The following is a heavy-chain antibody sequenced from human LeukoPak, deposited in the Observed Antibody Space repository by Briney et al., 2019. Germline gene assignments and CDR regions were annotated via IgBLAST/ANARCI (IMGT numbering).Heavy chain of an antibody. CDR3: ARVLGGIGSGFDF. V-gene: IGHV4-39*01. Sequence: PSETLSLTCTVSGGSISSSSYYWGWIRQPPGKGLEWIGSIYYSGSTYYNPSLKSRVTISVDTSKNQFSLKLSSVTAADTAVYYCARVLGGIGSGFDFWGQGTLVTVSS. CDR2: IYYSGST. J-gene: IGHJ4*02. D-gene: IGHD3-10*01. CDR1: GGSISSSSYY.